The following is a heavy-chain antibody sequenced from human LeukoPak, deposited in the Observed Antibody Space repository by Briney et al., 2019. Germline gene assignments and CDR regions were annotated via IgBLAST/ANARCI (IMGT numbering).Heavy chain of an antibody. J-gene: IGHJ4*02. V-gene: IGHV3-66*01. Sequence: PGGSLRLSCAASRFTFSDYYMSWVRQAPGKGLEWVSVIYSGGSTYYADSVKGRFTISRDNSKNTLYLQMNSLRAEDTAVYYCARIRDPSQGDGYFDYWGQGTLVTVSS. CDR3: ARIRDPSQGDGYFDY. D-gene: IGHD3-16*01. CDR1: RFTFSDYY. CDR2: IYSGGST.